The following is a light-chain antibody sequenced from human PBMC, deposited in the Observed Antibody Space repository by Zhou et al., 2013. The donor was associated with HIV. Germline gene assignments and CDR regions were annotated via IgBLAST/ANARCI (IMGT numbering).Light chain of an antibody. CDR3: SSYTSSSPYV. Sequence: QSALTQPASVSGSPGQSITISCTDVGAYNYVSWYQQYSGKAPKLVIYDVNQRPSGVSNRFSGSKSGNTASLTISGLQAEDEADYYCSSYTSSSPYVFGTGTKVSVL. J-gene: IGLJ1*01. V-gene: IGLV2-14*01. CDR2: DVN. CDR1: VGAYNY.